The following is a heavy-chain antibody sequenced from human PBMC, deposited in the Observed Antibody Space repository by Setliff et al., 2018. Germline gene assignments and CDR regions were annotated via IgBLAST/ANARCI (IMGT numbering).Heavy chain of an antibody. D-gene: IGHD4-17*01. CDR2: INSDGSGT. CDR1: GFTFNTYW. Sequence: LSCAASGFTFNTYWMHWVRQAPGKGLVWFSHINSDGSGTSYADSVKGRFTISRDNAKNTLYLQMNSLRAEDTAVYYCARFYGDLKTDWGQGTLVTVSS. CDR3: ARFYGDLKTD. V-gene: IGHV3-74*01. J-gene: IGHJ4*02.